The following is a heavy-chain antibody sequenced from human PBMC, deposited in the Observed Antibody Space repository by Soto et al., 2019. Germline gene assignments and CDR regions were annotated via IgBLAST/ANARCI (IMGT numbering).Heavy chain of an antibody. V-gene: IGHV1-18*01. D-gene: IGHD3-22*01. CDR1: GYTFTNYG. Sequence: GASVKVSCKASGYTFTNYGISWVRQAPGQGLEWMGWISAYNDNTNCAQKLQGRVTMTTDTSTSTAYVELRSLRSDDTAVYYCARDTNYYDSSGNGYYFDYWGQGTLVTVSS. J-gene: IGHJ4*02. CDR3: ARDTNYYDSSGNGYYFDY. CDR2: ISAYNDNT.